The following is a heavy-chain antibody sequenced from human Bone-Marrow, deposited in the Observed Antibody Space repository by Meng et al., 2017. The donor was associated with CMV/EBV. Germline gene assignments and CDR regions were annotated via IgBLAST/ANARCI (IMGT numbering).Heavy chain of an antibody. CDR3: ARDRQRRGYYDYGMDV. CDR1: GYTFTSYG. J-gene: IGHJ6*02. D-gene: IGHD6-25*01. CDR2: ISAYNGNT. Sequence: ASVKVSCKASGYTFTSYGISWVRQAPGQGLEWMGWISAYNGNTNYAQKLQGTVTMTTDTSTSTAYMELRSLRSDDTAVYYCARDRQRRGYYDYGMDVWGQGTTVTVSS. V-gene: IGHV1-18*01.